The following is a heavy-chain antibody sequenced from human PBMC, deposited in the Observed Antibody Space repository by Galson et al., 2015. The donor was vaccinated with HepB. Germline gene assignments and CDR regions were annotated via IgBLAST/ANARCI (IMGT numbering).Heavy chain of an antibody. CDR3: ARYPGGAVAAPLV. CDR1: GGTFSSYA. V-gene: IGHV1-69*06. D-gene: IGHD6-19*01. Sequence: SVKVSCKASGGTFSSYAISWVRQAPGQGLEWMGGIIPIFGTANYAQKFQGRVTITADKSTSTAYMELSSLRSEDTAVYYCARYPGGAVAAPLVWGQGTTVTVSS. CDR2: IIPIFGTA. J-gene: IGHJ6*02.